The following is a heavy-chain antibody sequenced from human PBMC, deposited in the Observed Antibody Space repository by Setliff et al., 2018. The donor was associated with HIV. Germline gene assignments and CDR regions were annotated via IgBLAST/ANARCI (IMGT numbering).Heavy chain of an antibody. CDR2: INNDTTTT. CDR1: GFTFSRYW. J-gene: IGHJ4*02. D-gene: IGHD6-6*01. Sequence: VGSLRLPCAASGFTFSRYWMHWVRQAPGQGLVWVSGINNDTTTTTYADSVKGRFSISRDNAKNTLYLQMNGLRGEDTAVYYCAMFSSPSGWGQGTQVTVSS. CDR3: AMFSSPSG. V-gene: IGHV3-74*01.